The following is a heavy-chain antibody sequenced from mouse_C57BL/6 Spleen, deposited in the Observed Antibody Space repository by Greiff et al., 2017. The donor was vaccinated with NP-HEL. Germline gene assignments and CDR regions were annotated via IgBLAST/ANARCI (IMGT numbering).Heavy chain of an antibody. CDR1: GYTFTSYW. CDR2: IDPSDSYT. Sequence: QVQLQQPGAELVRPGTSVKLSCKASGYTFTSYWMHWVKQRPGQGLEWIGVIDPSDSYTNYNQKFTGKATLTVDTSSSTAYMQLSSLTSEDSAVYYCAREDGNYVFAYWGQGTLVTVSA. CDR3: AREDGNYVFAY. J-gene: IGHJ3*01. D-gene: IGHD2-1*01. V-gene: IGHV1-59*01.